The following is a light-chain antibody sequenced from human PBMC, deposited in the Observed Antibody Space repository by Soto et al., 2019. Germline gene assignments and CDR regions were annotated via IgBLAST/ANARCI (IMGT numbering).Light chain of an antibody. CDR3: CSYAGSSYV. J-gene: IGLJ1*01. V-gene: IGLV2-11*01. Sequence: QSVLTQPRSVSGSPGQSVTISCTGTSSDVGNYNYVSWYQHHPGKAPKLMIYDVSKRPSGVPDRFSGSKSGNTASLTISGLQAEDEADYYCCSYAGSSYVFGTGTKLTVL. CDR1: SSDVGNYNY. CDR2: DVS.